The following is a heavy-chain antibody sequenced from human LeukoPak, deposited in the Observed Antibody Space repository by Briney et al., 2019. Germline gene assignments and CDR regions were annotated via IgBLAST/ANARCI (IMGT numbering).Heavy chain of an antibody. CDR1: GGSISSSSYY. Sequence: SETLSLTCTVSGGSISSSSYYWGWIRQPPGKGLEWIGSIYYSGSTYYNPSLKSRVTISVDTSKNQFSLKLSSVTAADTAVYYCACLLPLLTGFGWFDPWGQGTLVTVSS. D-gene: IGHD3-9*01. J-gene: IGHJ5*02. CDR3: ACLLPLLTGFGWFDP. V-gene: IGHV4-39*01. CDR2: IYYSGST.